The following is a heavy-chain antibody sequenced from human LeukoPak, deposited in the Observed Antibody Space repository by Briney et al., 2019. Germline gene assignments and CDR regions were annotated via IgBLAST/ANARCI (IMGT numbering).Heavy chain of an antibody. CDR1: GGSISSYY. D-gene: IGHD3-22*01. Sequence: SETLSLTCTVSGGSISSYYWSWIRQPPGEGLEWIACISYSGSTKYNPSLKSRVTISVDTSKNQLSLKLSSVTAADTAVYYCAREPEFDSSGYLNWFDPWGQGTLVTVSS. J-gene: IGHJ5*02. CDR2: ISYSGST. CDR3: AREPEFDSSGYLNWFDP. V-gene: IGHV4-59*01.